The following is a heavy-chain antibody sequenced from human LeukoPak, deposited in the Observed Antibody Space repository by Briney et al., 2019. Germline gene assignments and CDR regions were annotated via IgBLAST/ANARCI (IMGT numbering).Heavy chain of an antibody. CDR1: GFSFSRYG. V-gene: IGHV3-33*06. Sequence: GGSLRLSCVASGFSFSRYGMHWVRQAPGKGLEWLAVIWYDESNNFYADSVKGRFIISRDNSKKTLYLQLNSLRAEDTAVYFCAKSFLELEAYDYYMDVWGKGTTVTVSS. J-gene: IGHJ6*03. D-gene: IGHD1-7*01. CDR3: AKSFLELEAYDYYMDV. CDR2: IWYDESNN.